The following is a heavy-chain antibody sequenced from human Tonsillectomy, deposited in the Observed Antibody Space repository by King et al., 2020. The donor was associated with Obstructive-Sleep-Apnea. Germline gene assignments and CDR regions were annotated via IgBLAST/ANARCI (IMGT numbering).Heavy chain of an antibody. D-gene: IGHD3-9*01. CDR1: GFTFGDYA. CDR2: IRSKAYGGLT. V-gene: IGHV3-49*03. Sequence: VQLVQSGGGLVQPGRSLRLSCTASGFTFGDYAMSWFRQAPGTGLEWVVCIRSKAYGGLTEYSASFKGRFTISREDSKRIAYLQMNSLKTEDTAVYYCTRDRLRYFDWLPFDYWGQGTLVTVSS. J-gene: IGHJ4*02. CDR3: TRDRLRYFDWLPFDY.